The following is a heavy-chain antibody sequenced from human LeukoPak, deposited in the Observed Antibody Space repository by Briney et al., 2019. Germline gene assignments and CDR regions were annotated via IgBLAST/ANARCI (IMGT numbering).Heavy chain of an antibody. CDR1: GFTFDDYA. Sequence: GSLRLSCAASGFTFDDYAMHWVRQAPGKGLEWVSLISGDGGSTYYADSVKGRFTISRDNSKNSLYLQMNSLRTEDTALYYCAKDIEDSSGYYYVVGAFDIWGQGTMVTVSS. V-gene: IGHV3-43*02. CDR3: AKDIEDSSGYYYVVGAFDI. CDR2: ISGDGGST. J-gene: IGHJ3*02. D-gene: IGHD3-22*01.